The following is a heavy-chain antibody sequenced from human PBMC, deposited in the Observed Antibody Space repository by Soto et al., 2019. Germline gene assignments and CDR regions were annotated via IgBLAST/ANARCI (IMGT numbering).Heavy chain of an antibody. Sequence: QVHLVQSGAEVKKPGASLKVSCKASGYTFTSYGITWVRQAPGQGLEWMGWISAHNGNTDCAQKLQGRVIVTRDTSASKAYMVLRSLISDDTAVYYCARGRYGDYWGQGALVTVSS. CDR1: GYTFTSYG. D-gene: IGHD1-1*01. V-gene: IGHV1-18*01. CDR2: ISAHNGNT. CDR3: ARGRYGDY. J-gene: IGHJ4*02.